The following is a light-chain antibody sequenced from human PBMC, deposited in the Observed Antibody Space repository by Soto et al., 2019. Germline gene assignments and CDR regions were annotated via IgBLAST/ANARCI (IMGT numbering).Light chain of an antibody. J-gene: IGKJ4*01. CDR2: GAS. V-gene: IGKV3-20*01. CDR1: QSVSSSY. Sequence: EILLQQSPHNLSLSPADRATPSRTASQSVSSSYLAWYQQKPGQAPRLLIYGASNRATGIPDRFSGSGSGTDFTRTISRLEPEGFAVYYCQQYGSSPLTFGGGTKVDIK. CDR3: QQYGSSPLT.